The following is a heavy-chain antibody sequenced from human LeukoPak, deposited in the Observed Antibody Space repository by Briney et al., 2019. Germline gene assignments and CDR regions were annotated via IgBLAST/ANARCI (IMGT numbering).Heavy chain of an antibody. CDR2: IYTSGST. D-gene: IGHD4-17*01. Sequence: PSQTLSLTCTVSGGSISSGSYYWSWIRQPAGKGLEWIGRIYTSGSTNYNPSLKSRVTISVDTSKNQFSLKLSSVTAADTAVYYCARASPIYGDYNYWGQGTLVTVSS. J-gene: IGHJ4*02. CDR1: GGSISSGSYY. V-gene: IGHV4-61*02. CDR3: ARASPIYGDYNY.